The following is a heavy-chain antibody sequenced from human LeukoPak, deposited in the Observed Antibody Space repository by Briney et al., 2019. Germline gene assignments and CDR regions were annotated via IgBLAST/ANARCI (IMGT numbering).Heavy chain of an antibody. V-gene: IGHV1-18*01. CDR2: ISAYNGNI. J-gene: IGHJ5*02. D-gene: IGHD2-2*01. CDR1: GYTFTSYG. Sequence: ASVKVSCKASGYTFTSYGISWVRQAPGQGLEWMGWISAYNGNINYAQKLQGRVTMTTDTSTSTAYMELRSLRSDDTAVYYCARDIYCSSTSCYGSNWFDPWGQGTLVTVSS. CDR3: ARDIYCSSTSCYGSNWFDP.